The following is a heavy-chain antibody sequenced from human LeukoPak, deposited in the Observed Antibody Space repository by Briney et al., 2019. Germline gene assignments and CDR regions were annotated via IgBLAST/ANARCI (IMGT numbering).Heavy chain of an antibody. CDR2: IYHSGST. CDR3: ARGRYDSSGYLFDY. J-gene: IGHJ4*02. CDR1: GGSISSGGYS. V-gene: IGHV4-30-2*01. D-gene: IGHD3-22*01. Sequence: SKTLSLTCAVSGGSISSGGYSWSWIRQPPGKGLEWIGYIYHSGSTYYNPSLKSRVTISVDRSKNQFSLKLSSVTAADTAVYYCARGRYDSSGYLFDYWGQGTLVTVSS.